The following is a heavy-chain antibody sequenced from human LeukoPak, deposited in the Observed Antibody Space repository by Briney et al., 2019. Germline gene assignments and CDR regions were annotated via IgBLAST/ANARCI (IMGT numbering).Heavy chain of an antibody. CDR2: IYYSGST. Sequence: PSETLSLTCTVSGGSISSYYWSWIRQPPGKGLEWIGYIYYSGSTNHNPSLKSRVTISVDTSKNQFSLKLSSVTAADTAVYYCAMSSPGGWYYFDYWGQGTLVTVSS. D-gene: IGHD6-19*01. J-gene: IGHJ4*02. CDR1: GGSISSYY. CDR3: AMSSPGGWYYFDY. V-gene: IGHV4-59*08.